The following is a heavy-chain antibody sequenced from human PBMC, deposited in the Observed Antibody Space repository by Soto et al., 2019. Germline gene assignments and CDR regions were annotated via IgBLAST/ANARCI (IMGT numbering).Heavy chain of an antibody. D-gene: IGHD6-19*01. J-gene: IGHJ4*02. Sequence: GASVKVSCKASGGTFSSYAISWVRQAPGQGLEWMGGIIPIFGTANYAQKFQGRVTITADESTSTAYMELSSLRSEDTAVYYCARETGYSAVAGYYFDYWGQGTLVTAPQ. CDR2: IIPIFGTA. CDR3: ARETGYSAVAGYYFDY. V-gene: IGHV1-69*13. CDR1: GGTFSSYA.